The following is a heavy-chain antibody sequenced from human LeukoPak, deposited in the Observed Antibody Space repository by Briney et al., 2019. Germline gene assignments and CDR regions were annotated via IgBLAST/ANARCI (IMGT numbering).Heavy chain of an antibody. CDR3: ARGGQSRNFDY. CDR2: IYYSGST. V-gene: IGHV4-59*01. D-gene: IGHD6-6*01. Sequence: SETLSLTCTVSGGSISSYYWSWIRQPPGKGLEWIGYIYYSGSTNYNPSLKSRVTISVDTSKNQFSLKLSSVTAADTAVYYCARGGQSRNFDYWGQGTLATVSS. J-gene: IGHJ4*02. CDR1: GGSISSYY.